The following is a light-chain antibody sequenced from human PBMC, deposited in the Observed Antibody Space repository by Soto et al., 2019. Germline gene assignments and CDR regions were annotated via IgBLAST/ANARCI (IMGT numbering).Light chain of an antibody. V-gene: IGLV1-40*01. Sequence: QAVVTQPPSVSGAPGQRVTISCTGSSSNIGAGYEVHWFQQLPGTAPKLLIYGNTNRPSGVPDRFSGSKSDTSASLAITGLQPEDEADYYCQSYDSSLSGYVFGTGTKVTVL. J-gene: IGLJ1*01. CDR2: GNT. CDR3: QSYDSSLSGYV. CDR1: SSNIGAGYE.